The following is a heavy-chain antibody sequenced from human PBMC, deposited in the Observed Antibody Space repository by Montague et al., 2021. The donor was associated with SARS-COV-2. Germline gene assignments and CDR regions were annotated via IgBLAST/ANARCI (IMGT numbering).Heavy chain of an antibody. D-gene: IGHD2-2*01. CDR1: GFTFSSYG. V-gene: IGHV3-30*18. Sequence: SLRLSCAASGFTFSSYGIHWVRQAPGKGLEWVAVISYDGSNKHYADSVKGRFTISRDNSKNTLYLQMNSLRAEDTAVYYCAKDQGDCSSSRCFRGWTYYYYGMGGWGQGTTVTVSS. J-gene: IGHJ6*02. CDR3: AKDQGDCSSSRCFRGWTYYYYGMGG. CDR2: ISYDGSNK.